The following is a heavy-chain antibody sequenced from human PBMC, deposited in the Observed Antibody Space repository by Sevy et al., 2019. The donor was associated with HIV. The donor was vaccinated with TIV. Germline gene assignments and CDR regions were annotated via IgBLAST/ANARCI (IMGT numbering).Heavy chain of an antibody. CDR2: IIPIFGTP. CDR3: AREGGVATTGDHDGFDI. Sequence: SSVKVSCKASGDTFSTYGLSWVRQAPGQGLEWMGGIIPIFGTPNYAQKFQGRVTITADESASTAYMELSSLRSEDTDLYYCAREGGVATTGDHDGFDIWGHGTLVTVSS. J-gene: IGHJ3*02. D-gene: IGHD7-27*01. V-gene: IGHV1-69*13. CDR1: GDTFSTYG.